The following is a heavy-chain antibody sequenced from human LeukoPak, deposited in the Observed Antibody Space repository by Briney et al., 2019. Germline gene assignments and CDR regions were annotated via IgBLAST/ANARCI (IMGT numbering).Heavy chain of an antibody. CDR2: IYPSGST. Sequence: PSETLSLTCTVSGGSITYYYWSWIRQPAGTGLEWLGRIYPSGSTSYNPSLKSRVSMSADTSKNQFSLKLSSVTAADTAVYYCARIFSYYDSSGYSDAFDIWGQGTMVTVSS. D-gene: IGHD3-22*01. J-gene: IGHJ3*02. CDR1: GGSITYYY. CDR3: ARIFSYYDSSGYSDAFDI. V-gene: IGHV4-4*07.